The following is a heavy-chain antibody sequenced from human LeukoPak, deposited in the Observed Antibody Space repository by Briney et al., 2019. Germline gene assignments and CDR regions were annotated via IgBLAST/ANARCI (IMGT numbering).Heavy chain of an antibody. J-gene: IGHJ4*02. CDR2: IKQDGSEK. CDR3: ARADYLDYFDY. V-gene: IGHV3-7*01. D-gene: IGHD4/OR15-4a*01. CDR1: GFTFSSYW. Sequence: GGSLRLSCAASGFTFSSYWMNWVRQAPGKGLEWVANIKQDGSEKYYVDSVKGRFTISRDNAKNSLYLQMNSLRADDTAVYYCARADYLDYFDYWGQGTLVTVSS.